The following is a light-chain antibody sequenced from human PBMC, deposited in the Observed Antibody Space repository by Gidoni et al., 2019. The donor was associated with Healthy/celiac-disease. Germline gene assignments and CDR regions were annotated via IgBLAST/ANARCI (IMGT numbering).Light chain of an antibody. CDR2: AAS. Sequence: DIQMTQSPSSLSASVGDRVTITCRASQSISSYLNWYQQKPGKAPKLLIYAASSLQSGVPSRFSGGGSGTDFTLTISSLQPEDFATYYCQQSCSTPFTFGPXTKVDIK. CDR3: QQSCSTPFT. J-gene: IGKJ3*01. V-gene: IGKV1-39*01. CDR1: QSISSY.